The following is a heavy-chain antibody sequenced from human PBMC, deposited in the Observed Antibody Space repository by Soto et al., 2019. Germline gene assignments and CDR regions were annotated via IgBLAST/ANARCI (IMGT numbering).Heavy chain of an antibody. D-gene: IGHD3-16*01. J-gene: IGHJ6*02. CDR3: VSVGGVSLGLGLDV. CDR2: LYPSESET. Sequence: GESLKISCKGPGSRFTSYWGGWVRQMPGKGLEWIGLLYPSESETRYRPSFEGQVTISDDKSISPAYIQWRSLKASDTATYYCVSVGGVSLGLGLDVWGQGTTLTVSS. V-gene: IGHV5-51*01. CDR1: GSRFTSYW.